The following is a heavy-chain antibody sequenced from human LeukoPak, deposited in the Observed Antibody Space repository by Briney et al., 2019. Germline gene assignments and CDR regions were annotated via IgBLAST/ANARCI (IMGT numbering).Heavy chain of an antibody. CDR3: ARDSTIFGVVITPFYYYYGMDV. CDR1: GFTFSSYA. V-gene: IGHV3-30-3*01. Sequence: GGSLRLSCAASGFTFSSYAMHWVRQAPGKGLEWVAVISYDGSNKYYADSVKGRLTISRDNSKNTLYLQMNSLRAEDTAVYYCARDSTIFGVVITPFYYYYGMDVWGQGTTVTVSS. D-gene: IGHD3-3*01. CDR2: ISYDGSNK. J-gene: IGHJ6*02.